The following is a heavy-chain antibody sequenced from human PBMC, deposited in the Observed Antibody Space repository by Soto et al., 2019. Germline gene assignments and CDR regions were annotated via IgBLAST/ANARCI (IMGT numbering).Heavy chain of an antibody. CDR2: ISAYNGNK. CDR3: VRDLDGSGSYYTDY. D-gene: IGHD3-10*01. CDR1: GYIFSGYG. Sequence: GASVKVSCKASGYIFSGYGINWVRQVPGQGLEWMGWISAYNGNKNYAQKFQGRVTMTTDTSTSTAYMELRSLTSDDTAVYYCVRDLDGSGSYYTDYWGQGSLVTVSS. V-gene: IGHV1-18*01. J-gene: IGHJ4*02.